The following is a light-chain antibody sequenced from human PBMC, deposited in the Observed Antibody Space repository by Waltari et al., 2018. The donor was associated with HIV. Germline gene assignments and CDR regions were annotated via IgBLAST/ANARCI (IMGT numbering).Light chain of an antibody. V-gene: IGLV3-25*03. CDR1: ALPKQY. J-gene: IGLJ3*02. Sequence: SYGLTQPPSVSVSPGQTATITCSGDALPKQYAYGYQQKPGQAPVMVIYKDSERPSGIPERFSGSSSATTVTLTISGVQAEDEADYYCQSSDISGNYWVFGGGTKLTVL. CDR3: QSSDISGNYWV. CDR2: KDS.